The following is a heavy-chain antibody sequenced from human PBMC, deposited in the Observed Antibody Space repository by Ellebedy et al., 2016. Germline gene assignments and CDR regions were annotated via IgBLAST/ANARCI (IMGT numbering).Heavy chain of an antibody. J-gene: IGHJ6*03. CDR1: GFTFSSYS. CDR3: ARDSAAGTIYYYYMDV. CDR2: ISSSSSYI. Sequence: GESLKISCAASGFTFSSYSMNWVRQAPGKGLEWVSSISSSSSYIYYADSVKGRFTISRDNAKNSLYLQMNSLRAEDTAVYYCARDSAAGTIYYYYMDVWGKGTTVTVSS. V-gene: IGHV3-21*01. D-gene: IGHD6-13*01.